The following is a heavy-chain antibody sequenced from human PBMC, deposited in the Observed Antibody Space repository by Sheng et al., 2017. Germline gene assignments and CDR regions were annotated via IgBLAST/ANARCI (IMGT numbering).Heavy chain of an antibody. J-gene: IGHJ3*02. CDR1: GFTFSSYE. CDR3: ARVTRGDYDSSEAFDI. Sequence: EVQLVESGGGLVQPGGSLRLSCAASGFTFSSYEMNWVRQAPGKGLEWVSYISSSGSTMYYADSVKGRFTISRDNAKNSLYLQMNSLRAEDTAVCYCARVTRGDYDSSEAFDIWGQGTMVTVSS. V-gene: IGHV3-48*03. CDR2: ISSSGSTM. D-gene: IGHD3-22*01.